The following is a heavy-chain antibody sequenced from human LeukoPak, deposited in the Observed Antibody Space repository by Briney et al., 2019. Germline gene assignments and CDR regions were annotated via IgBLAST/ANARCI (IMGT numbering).Heavy chain of an antibody. J-gene: IGHJ4*02. D-gene: IGHD4-17*01. CDR3: ATYGDYTQGFDY. CDR2: IYYSGST. V-gene: IGHV4-30-4*07. Sequence: SETLSLTCAVSAGSISSGGYSWSWIRQPPGKGLEWIGYIYYSGSTYYNPSLKSRVTISVDTSKNQFSLKLSSVTAADTAVYYCATYGDYTQGFDYWGQGTLVTVSS. CDR1: AGSISSGGYS.